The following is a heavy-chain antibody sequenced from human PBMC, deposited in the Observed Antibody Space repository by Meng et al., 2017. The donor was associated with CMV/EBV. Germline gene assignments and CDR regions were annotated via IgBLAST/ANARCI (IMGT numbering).Heavy chain of an antibody. CDR3: AKGRGTAYYYGSGSWGQFDY. V-gene: IGHV3-43D*03. Sequence: FGDYAMDWVRQAQGKGLEWVSLISWDGGSTYYADSVKGRFTISRDNSKNSLYLQMNSLRAEDTALYYCAKGRGTAYYYGSGSWGQFDYWGQGTLVTVSS. CDR2: ISWDGGST. D-gene: IGHD3-10*01. CDR1: FGDYA. J-gene: IGHJ4*02.